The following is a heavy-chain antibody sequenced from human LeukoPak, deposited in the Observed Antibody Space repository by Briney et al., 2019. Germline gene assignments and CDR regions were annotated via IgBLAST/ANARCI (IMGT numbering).Heavy chain of an antibody. Sequence: GASVKVSCKASGYTFTSYDINWVRQATGQGLEWMGWMNPNSGNTGYAQKFQGRVTMTRNTSISTAYMELSSLRSEDTAVYYCATDYVWGSYRYFSYWGQGTLVTVSS. D-gene: IGHD3-16*02. CDR1: GYTFTSYD. V-gene: IGHV1-8*01. CDR2: MNPNSGNT. J-gene: IGHJ4*02. CDR3: ATDYVWGSYRYFSY.